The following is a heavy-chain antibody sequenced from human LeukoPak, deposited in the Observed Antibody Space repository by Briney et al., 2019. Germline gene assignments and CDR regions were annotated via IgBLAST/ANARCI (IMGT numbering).Heavy chain of an antibody. CDR1: GGSISSSSYY. D-gene: IGHD6-19*01. CDR3: ARMDSGGYSSGWPTSPFDY. CDR2: IYYSGST. J-gene: IGHJ4*02. Sequence: KPSETLSLSCTVSGGSISSSSYYWGWIRQPPGKGLEWIGSIYYSGSTYYNPSLKSRVTISVDTSKNQFSLKLSSVTAADTAVYYCARMDSGGYSSGWPTSPFDYWGQGALVTVSS. V-gene: IGHV4-39*07.